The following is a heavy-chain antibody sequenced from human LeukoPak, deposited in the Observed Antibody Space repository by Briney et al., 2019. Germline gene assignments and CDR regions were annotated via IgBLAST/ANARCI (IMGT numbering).Heavy chain of an antibody. D-gene: IGHD5-24*01. CDR1: GYTLTELS. CDR2: FDPEDGET. CDR3: ATFGGRWLHHDY. V-gene: IGHV1-24*01. J-gene: IGHJ4*02. Sequence: ASVKVSCKVSGYTLTELSMRWVRQAPGKGLEWMGGFDPEDGETIYAQKFQGRVTMTEDTSTDTAYMELSSLRSEDTAVYYCATFGGRWLHHDYWGQGTLVTVSS.